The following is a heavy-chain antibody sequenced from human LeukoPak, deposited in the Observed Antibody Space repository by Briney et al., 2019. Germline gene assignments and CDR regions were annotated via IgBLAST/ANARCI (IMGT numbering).Heavy chain of an antibody. CDR3: AKSPHYRVTAIIYYFDN. J-gene: IGHJ4*02. D-gene: IGHD3-16*02. V-gene: IGHV3-23*01. Sequence: GGSLRLSCAASGFTLSSFAMSWVRQAPGKGLEWVSGISGSGTNTYYADSVKGRFTISRDNSKTTLYLQMNSLRAEDTAVYYCAKSPHYRVTAIIYYFDNWGQGTLVTVSP. CDR1: GFTLSSFA. CDR2: ISGSGTNT.